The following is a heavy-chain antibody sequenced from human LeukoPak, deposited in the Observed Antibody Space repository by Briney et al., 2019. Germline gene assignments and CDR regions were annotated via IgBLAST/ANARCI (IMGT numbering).Heavy chain of an antibody. Sequence: SETLSLTCTVSGVSISGNSYYWGWIRQPPGKGLEWIATIYYSGSTYYNPSLKSRVTISVDTSKNQFSLNLSSVTAADTAVYYCARHGSGVPATIDAFDIWGQGTMVTVSS. D-gene: IGHD2-2*01. J-gene: IGHJ3*02. CDR2: IYYSGST. CDR3: ARHGSGVPATIDAFDI. CDR1: GVSISGNSYY. V-gene: IGHV4-39*01.